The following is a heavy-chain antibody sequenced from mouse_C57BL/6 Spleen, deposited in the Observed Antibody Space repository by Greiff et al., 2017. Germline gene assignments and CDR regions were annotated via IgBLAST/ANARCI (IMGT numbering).Heavy chain of an antibody. J-gene: IGHJ4*01. CDR1: GFTFSNYW. CDR3: TSGTVVERPRDY. Sequence: EVQLVESGGGLVQPGGSMKLSCVASGFTFSNYWMNWVRQSPEKGLEWVAQIRLKSDNYATHYAESVKGRFTISRDDSKSSVYLQMNNLRAEDTGIYYCTSGTVVERPRDYWGQGTSVTVSS. D-gene: IGHD1-1*01. CDR2: IRLKSDNYAT. V-gene: IGHV6-3*01.